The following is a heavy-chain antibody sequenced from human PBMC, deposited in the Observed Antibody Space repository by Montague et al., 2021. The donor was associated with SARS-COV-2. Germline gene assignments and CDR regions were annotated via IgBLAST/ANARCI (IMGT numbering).Heavy chain of an antibody. CDR3: TRGYRSIVGDGLDI. CDR2: ISTSAYTT. D-gene: IGHD3-16*02. CDR1: GFTFSNYD. Sequence: SLRPSCAASGFTFSNYDMNWVRQAPGKGPEWISYISTSAYTTSYAGSVKGRFTISRDNGKNSLYLQMNSLRVEDTAVYYCTRGYRSIVGDGLDIWGQGTKVTVSS. J-gene: IGHJ3*02. V-gene: IGHV3-48*03.